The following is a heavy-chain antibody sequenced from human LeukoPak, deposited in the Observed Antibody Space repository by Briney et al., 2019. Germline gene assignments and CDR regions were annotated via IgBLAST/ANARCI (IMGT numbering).Heavy chain of an antibody. CDR2: ISSSGGTT. J-gene: IGHJ4*02. V-gene: IGHV3-23*01. D-gene: IGHD6-6*01. CDR1: GFTFSSYA. CDR3: AKDGMYSSSSSYYFDY. Sequence: GGSLRLSCAASGFTFSSYAMSWVRQAPGKGLEWVSSISSSGGTTYYADSVKGRFTISRDYSKNTLYLQMNSLRAEDTALYYCAKDGMYSSSSSYYFDYWGPGTLVTVSS.